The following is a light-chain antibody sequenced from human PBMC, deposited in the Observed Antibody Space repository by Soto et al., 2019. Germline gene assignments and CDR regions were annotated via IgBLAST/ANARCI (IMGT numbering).Light chain of an antibody. CDR1: QSIRTD. J-gene: IGKJ1*01. CDR3: LQYCDYPRT. V-gene: IGKV3-15*01. Sequence: IEMTHSPSSLSVSPCDRVTLSFRASQSIRTDVAWYQQKPGQAPGLLIYGASSMATGVPARFSGSGSGTDFTLTISSLQPEDFAAYYCLQYCDYPRTFGRGTKVDNK. CDR2: GAS.